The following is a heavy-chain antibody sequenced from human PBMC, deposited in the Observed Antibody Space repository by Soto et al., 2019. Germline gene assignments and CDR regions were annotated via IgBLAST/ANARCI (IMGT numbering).Heavy chain of an antibody. CDR2: IYTSGST. CDR1: GGSISSYY. V-gene: IGHV4-4*07. CDR3: ARACSSNSCYDVFDY. J-gene: IGHJ4*02. Sequence: SETLSLTCTVSGGSISSYYWSWIRQPAGKGLEWIGRIYTSGSTNYNPSLKSRVTMSVDTSKNQSSLKLSSVTAADTAVYYCARACSSNSCYDVFDYWGQGTLVTVSS. D-gene: IGHD2-2*01.